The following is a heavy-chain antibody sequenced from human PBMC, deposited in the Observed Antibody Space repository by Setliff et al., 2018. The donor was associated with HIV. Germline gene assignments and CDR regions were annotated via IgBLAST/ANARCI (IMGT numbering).Heavy chain of an antibody. D-gene: IGHD3-10*01. Sequence: PSETLSLTCTVSGGSINSGGYYWVWIRQPALKGLEWIGRIYTSGLTNYNPSLKSRVTISVDTSKNQVSLKLSYVTATDTALDYCARGRFHRLHRPYSGSGSLGIQYFDYWGQGTLVTVSS. CDR1: GGSINSGGYY. CDR3: ARGRFHRLHRPYSGSGSLGIQYFDY. CDR2: IYTSGLT. V-gene: IGHV4-61*02. J-gene: IGHJ4*02.